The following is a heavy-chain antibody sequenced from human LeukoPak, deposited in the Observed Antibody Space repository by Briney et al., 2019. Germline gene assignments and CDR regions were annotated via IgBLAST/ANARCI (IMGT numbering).Heavy chain of an antibody. Sequence: GGSLRLSCAASGFTFSSYSMNWVRQAPGKGLEWVSYISSSSSTIYYADSVKGRFTISRDNAKNSLYLQMNSLRAEDTAVYYCARVDLGSGWSFDYWGQGTLVTVSS. CDR2: ISSSSSTI. CDR3: ARVDLGSGWSFDY. D-gene: IGHD6-19*01. V-gene: IGHV3-48*01. J-gene: IGHJ4*02. CDR1: GFTFSSYS.